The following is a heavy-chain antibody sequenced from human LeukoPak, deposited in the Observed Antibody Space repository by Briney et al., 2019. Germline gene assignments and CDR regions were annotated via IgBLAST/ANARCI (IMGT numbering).Heavy chain of an antibody. Sequence: ASVKVSCKASGYTFTSYYMHWVRQAPGQGLEWMGIINPSGGSTSYAQKFQGRVTMTRDTSTSTVYMELSSLRSEDMAVYYCARGGAYYDILTGYYYFDYWGQGTLVTVSS. D-gene: IGHD3-9*01. V-gene: IGHV1-46*01. CDR1: GYTFTSYY. CDR3: ARGGAYYDILTGYYYFDY. CDR2: INPSGGST. J-gene: IGHJ4*02.